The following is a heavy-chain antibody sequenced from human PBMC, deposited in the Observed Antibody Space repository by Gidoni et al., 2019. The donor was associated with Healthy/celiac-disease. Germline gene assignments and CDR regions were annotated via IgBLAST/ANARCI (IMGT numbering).Heavy chain of an antibody. V-gene: IGHV4-39*01. Sequence: QLQLQESGPGLVKPSEPLSLTCPVSGGSISSSSYYWGWIRQPPGKGLEWIGIIYYSGSTYYNPSLKSRVTISVDTSKNQFSLKLSSVTAADTAVYYCARPEGYSGYDAPFDYWGQGTLVTVSS. D-gene: IGHD5-12*01. CDR1: GGSISSSSYY. CDR3: ARPEGYSGYDAPFDY. CDR2: IYYSGST. J-gene: IGHJ4*02.